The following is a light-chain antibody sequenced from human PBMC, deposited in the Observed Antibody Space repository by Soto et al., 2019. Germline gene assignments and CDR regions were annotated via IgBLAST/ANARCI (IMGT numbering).Light chain of an antibody. CDR1: QNINNY. CDR2: DAS. J-gene: IGKJ5*01. CDR3: QQYENLPT. Sequence: IQRTQFPSSLSASLVDRVTMTCQASQNINNYLNWYQQKPVRAPKLLIYDASNLEAGVPSRFRGSGSGTDFTFTISRLQTEDIATYYCQQYENLPTFGQGTRLEI. V-gene: IGKV1-33*01.